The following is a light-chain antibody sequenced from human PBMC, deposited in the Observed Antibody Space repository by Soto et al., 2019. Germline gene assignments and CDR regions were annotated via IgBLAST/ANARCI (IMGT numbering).Light chain of an antibody. J-gene: IGLJ1*01. V-gene: IGLV2-11*01. CDR3: WSYAGHYTGDV. Sequence: QSALTQPRSVSGSPGQSVTISCTGTSSDVGGYNFVSWYQQHPGKAPKFMIYDVSKRPSGVPDRFAGSTSGNTASLTISGLHAEDEADYYCWSYAGHYTGDVFGTGTKVTVL. CDR2: DVS. CDR1: SSDVGGYNF.